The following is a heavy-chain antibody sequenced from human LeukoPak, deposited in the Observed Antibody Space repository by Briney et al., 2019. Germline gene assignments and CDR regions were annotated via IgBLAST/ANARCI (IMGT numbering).Heavy chain of an antibody. V-gene: IGHV1-18*01. CDR3: ARDRVDIVVVVAAENWFDP. J-gene: IGHJ5*02. CDR2: ISAYNGST. Sequence: ASVKVSCKASGYTFTSYGISWVRQAPGQGLEWMGWISAYNGSTNYAQKLQGRVTMTTDTSTSTAYMELRSLRSDDTAVYYCARDRVDIVVVVAAENWFDPWGQGTLVTVSS. CDR1: GYTFTSYG. D-gene: IGHD2-15*01.